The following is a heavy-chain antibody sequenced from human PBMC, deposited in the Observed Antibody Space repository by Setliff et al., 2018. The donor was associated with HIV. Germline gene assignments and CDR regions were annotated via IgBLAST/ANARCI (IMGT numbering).Heavy chain of an antibody. V-gene: IGHV4-61*01. CDR1: GGSVSSGSYY. Sequence: LSLTCTVSGGSVSSGSYYWSWIRQPPGKGLEWIGYIYYSGCTNYNPSLKSRVTISVDTSQNQFSLKLSSVTAADRAVYCCARVFMVGYSHDFDYWGQGTLVTVSS. J-gene: IGHJ4*02. CDR2: IYYSGCT. D-gene: IGHD4-4*01. CDR3: ARVFMVGYSHDFDY.